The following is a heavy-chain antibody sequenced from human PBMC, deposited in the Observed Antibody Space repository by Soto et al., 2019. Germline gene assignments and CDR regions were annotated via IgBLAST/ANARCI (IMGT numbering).Heavy chain of an antibody. D-gene: IGHD2-15*01. V-gene: IGHV1-58*01. CDR1: GFTFTSSA. J-gene: IGHJ6*02. Sequence: SVKVSCKASGFTFTSSAVQWVRQARGQRLEWIGWIVVGSGNTNYAQKFQERVTITRDMSTSTAYMELSSRRSEDTAVYYCAARSGYDYYYGMDVWGQGTTVTVSS. CDR2: IVVGSGNT. CDR3: AARSGYDYYYGMDV.